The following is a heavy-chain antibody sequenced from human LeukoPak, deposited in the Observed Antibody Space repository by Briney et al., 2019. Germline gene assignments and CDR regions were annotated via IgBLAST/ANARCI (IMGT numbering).Heavy chain of an antibody. Sequence: PGGSLRLSCAASGVPFSGSAMHRGRQASGKGLEWVGRIRSKANSYATAYAASVKGRFTISRDDSKNTAYLQMNSLKTEDTAVYYCTRLPSPGESGSYKDYWGQGTLVTVSS. V-gene: IGHV3-73*01. D-gene: IGHD1-26*01. J-gene: IGHJ4*02. CDR2: IRSKANSYAT. CDR1: GVPFSGSA. CDR3: TRLPSPGESGSYKDY.